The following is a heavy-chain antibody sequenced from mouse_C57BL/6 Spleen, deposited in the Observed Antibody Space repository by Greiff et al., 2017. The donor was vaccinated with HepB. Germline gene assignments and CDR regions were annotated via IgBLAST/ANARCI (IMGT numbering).Heavy chain of an antibody. CDR3: ARAGDDGSFAY. CDR1: GYAFSSYW. V-gene: IGHV1-80*01. CDR2: IYPGDGDT. Sequence: QVQLKESGAELVKPGASVKISCKASGYAFSSYWMNWVKQRPGKGLEWIGQIYPGDGDTNYNGKFKGKATLTADKSSSTAYMQLSSLTSEDSAVYFCARAGDDGSFAYWGQGTLVTVSA. D-gene: IGHD2-3*01. J-gene: IGHJ3*01.